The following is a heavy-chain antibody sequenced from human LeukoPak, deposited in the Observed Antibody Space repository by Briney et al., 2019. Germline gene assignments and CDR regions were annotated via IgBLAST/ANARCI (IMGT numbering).Heavy chain of an antibody. V-gene: IGHV3-23*01. Sequence: GSLILSCAASGFTFSSSAMSWVRQAPGKGLEWVSVISNNGGYTYYADSVQGRFTISRDNSKSTLCLQMNSLRAEDTAVYYCAKQLGYCSDGSCYFPYWGQGTLVTVSS. CDR3: AKQLGYCSDGSCYFPY. D-gene: IGHD2-15*01. CDR2: ISNNGGYT. CDR1: GFTFSSSA. J-gene: IGHJ4*02.